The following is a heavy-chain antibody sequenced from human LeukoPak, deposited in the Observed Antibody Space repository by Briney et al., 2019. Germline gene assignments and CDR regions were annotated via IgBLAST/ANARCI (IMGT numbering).Heavy chain of an antibody. Sequence: GGSLRLSCAASGFTFSSYGMHWVRQAPGKGLEWVAFIRYDGSNKYYADSVKGRFTISRDNSKNTLYLQMNSLRAEDTAVYYCAKDREYYSGSYYEEYWGQGTLVTVSS. CDR2: IRYDGSNK. J-gene: IGHJ4*02. D-gene: IGHD1-26*01. V-gene: IGHV3-30*02. CDR3: AKDREYYSGSYYEEY. CDR1: GFTFSSYG.